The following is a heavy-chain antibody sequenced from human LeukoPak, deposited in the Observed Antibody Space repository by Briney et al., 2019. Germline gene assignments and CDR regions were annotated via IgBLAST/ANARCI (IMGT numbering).Heavy chain of an antibody. Sequence: AGGSLRLSCAASGFTFSSYTMNWVRQAPGKGLEWVSSISPSSDYIYYADSVEGRFTISRDNAKNSLHLQMNSLGAEDTAVYYCARVEYYGSGTYSPIDYWGQGTLVTVSS. CDR3: ARVEYYGSGTYSPIDY. CDR2: ISPSSDYI. CDR1: GFTFSSYT. J-gene: IGHJ4*02. D-gene: IGHD3-10*01. V-gene: IGHV3-21*01.